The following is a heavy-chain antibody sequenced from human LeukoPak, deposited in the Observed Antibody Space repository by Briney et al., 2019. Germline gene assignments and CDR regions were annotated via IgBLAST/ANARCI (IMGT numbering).Heavy chain of an antibody. Sequence: GASVKVSCKASGYTFTSYHMHWVRQAPGQGLEWMGWMNPNSGNTGYAQKFQGRVTITRNTSISTAYMELSSLRSEDTAVYYCARGRYYYMDVWGKGTTVTVSS. J-gene: IGHJ6*03. CDR2: MNPNSGNT. CDR1: GYTFTSYH. CDR3: ARGRYYYMDV. V-gene: IGHV1-8*03.